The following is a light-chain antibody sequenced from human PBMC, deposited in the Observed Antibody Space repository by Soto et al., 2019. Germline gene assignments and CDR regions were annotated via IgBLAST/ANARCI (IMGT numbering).Light chain of an antibody. J-gene: IGKJ5*01. CDR3: QQANSFPIT. CDR2: AAS. CDR1: QGISSW. V-gene: IGKV1-12*01. Sequence: DIQMTQSPSSVSASVGDRVNITCRAIQGISSWLAWYQKKPGKAPNLLIYAASSLQSGVPSRFSGSESGTDFTLTISSLQPEDCAIYFCQQANSFPITFGQGTRLEIK.